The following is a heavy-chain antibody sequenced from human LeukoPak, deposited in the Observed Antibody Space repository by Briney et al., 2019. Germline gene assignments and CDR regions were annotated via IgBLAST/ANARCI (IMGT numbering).Heavy chain of an antibody. J-gene: IGHJ4*02. D-gene: IGHD3-10*01. CDR2: ITSDSSNI. CDR1: EFVFSNHA. V-gene: IGHV3-23*01. Sequence: PGGSLRLSCVASEFVFSNHAMIWVRQAPGKGLEWISSITSDSSNIFYANSVKGRFTISRDNSKNTLYLQMDSLRAEDMAVYYCAKVAHYYGSGSYYEYYFDYWGQGTLVTVSS. CDR3: AKVAHYYGSGSYYEYYFDY.